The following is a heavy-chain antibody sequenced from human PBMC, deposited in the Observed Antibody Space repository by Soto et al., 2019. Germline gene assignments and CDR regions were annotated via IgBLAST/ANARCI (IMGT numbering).Heavy chain of an antibody. J-gene: IGHJ4*02. Sequence: PSETLSLTCAVSGGTISRYYWSWIRQPPGKGLEWIGYIYYSGSTNYNPSLKSRVTISVDTSKNQFSLKLSSVTAADTAVYYCARDRQLGIDYCCQGTLVTVSS. CDR2: IYYSGST. D-gene: IGHD6-6*01. CDR3: ARDRQLGIDY. V-gene: IGHV4-59*01. CDR1: GGTISRYY.